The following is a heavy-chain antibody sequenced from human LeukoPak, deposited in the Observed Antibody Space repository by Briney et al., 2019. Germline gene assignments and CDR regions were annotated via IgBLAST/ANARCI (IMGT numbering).Heavy chain of an antibody. CDR2: IYPGDSDT. V-gene: IGHV5-51*01. CDR3: ARELNWSYDY. J-gene: IGHJ4*02. CDR1: GYSFANYW. Sequence: GESLKISCKGSGYSFANYWIGWVRQMPGKGLEWMGIIYPGDSDTRYSPSFQGQVTFSADKSISTAYLQWSSLKASDTAMYYCARELNWSYDYWGQGTLVTVSS. D-gene: IGHD1-7*01.